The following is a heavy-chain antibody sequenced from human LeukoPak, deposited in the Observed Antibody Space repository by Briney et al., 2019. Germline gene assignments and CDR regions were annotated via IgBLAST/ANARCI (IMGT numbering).Heavy chain of an antibody. CDR3: ARSPRNPKVYFDY. D-gene: IGHD1-14*01. CDR2: ILDTGSTT. CDR1: QISFSDHS. V-gene: IGHV3-48*02. Sequence: GGSLRLSCAASQISFSDHSMNWVRQAPGKGLEWVAYILDTGSTTSYADSVKGRFTISRDNAKASLYLHMNSLRDEDTAVYYCARSPRNPKVYFDYWGQGTLVTVSS. J-gene: IGHJ4*02.